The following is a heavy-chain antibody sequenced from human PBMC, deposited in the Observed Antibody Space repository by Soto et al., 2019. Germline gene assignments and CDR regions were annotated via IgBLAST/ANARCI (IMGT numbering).Heavy chain of an antibody. CDR2: INHSGGT. V-gene: IGHV4-34*01. CDR3: ARARKGSGSDYYYHYGMDV. J-gene: IGHJ6*04. D-gene: IGHD3-3*01. CDR1: GGSFSDYY. Sequence: ETLSLTCSVYGGSFSDYYWSWIRQPPGKGLEWIGEINHSGGTNYNPSLKSRVTISVHTSKNQFSLKLSSVTAADTAVYYCARARKGSGSDYYYHYGMDVWGKGTTVTVSS.